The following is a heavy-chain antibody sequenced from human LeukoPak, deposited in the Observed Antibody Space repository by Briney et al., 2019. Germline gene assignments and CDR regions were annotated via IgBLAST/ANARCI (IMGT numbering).Heavy chain of an antibody. CDR1: GFTFSSYE. CDR2: ISTSGSTI. V-gene: IGHV3-48*03. J-gene: IGHJ4*02. CDR3: ARVPVVTRAIDY. D-gene: IGHD4-23*01. Sequence: GGSLRLSCAASGFTFSSYEMNWVRQAPGKGLEWVSYISTSGSTIYYADSVKGRFTISRDNAKNSLFLQMNSLRAEDMAVYYCARVPVVTRAIDYWGQGTLVTVSS.